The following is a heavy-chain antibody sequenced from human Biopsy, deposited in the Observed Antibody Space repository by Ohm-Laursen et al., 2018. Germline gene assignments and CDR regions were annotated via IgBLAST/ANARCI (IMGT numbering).Heavy chain of an antibody. J-gene: IGHJ4*02. CDR1: GDSVSSGSFY. V-gene: IGHV4-61*01. Sequence: TLSLTCTVSGDSVSSGSFYWTWIRQPPGQGLEYIGYIYDRGSTANYNPSLESRVTMSVDMPKNQFSLKLSSVTAADTDIYYCARGMRSSGWPYFDPWGQGTLVTVSS. CDR2: IYDRGSTA. CDR3: ARGMRSSGWPYFDP. D-gene: IGHD6-19*01.